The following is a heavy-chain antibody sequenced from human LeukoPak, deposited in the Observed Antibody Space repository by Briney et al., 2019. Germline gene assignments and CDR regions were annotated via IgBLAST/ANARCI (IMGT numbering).Heavy chain of an antibody. V-gene: IGHV3-23*01. D-gene: IGHD5-18*01. CDR2: ISPAGGTT. J-gene: IGHJ4*02. CDR1: GFTFSSEA. CDR3: ASGLTAMLTAEGGFDY. Sequence: PGGSLRLSCAVSGFTFSSEAMGWVRQLPGGGLEWVSTISPAGGTTYYAESMKGRFTISRDNSKSTLYLQMNSLRVEDTAVYFCASGLTAMLTAEGGFDYWGQGTLVTVSS.